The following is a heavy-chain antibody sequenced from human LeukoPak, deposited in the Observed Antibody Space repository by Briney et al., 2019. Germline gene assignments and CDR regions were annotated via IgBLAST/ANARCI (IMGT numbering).Heavy chain of an antibody. CDR1: GYTFTSYG. Sequence: ASVKVSCKASGYTFTSYGISWVRQAPGQGLEWMGWISAYNGNTNYAQKLQGRVTMNTDTSTSTAYMELRSLRSDDTAVYYCARGSGIYYYYGMDVWGQGTTVTVSS. V-gene: IGHV1-18*01. J-gene: IGHJ6*02. CDR2: ISAYNGNT. CDR3: ARGSGIYYYYGMDV. D-gene: IGHD3-10*01.